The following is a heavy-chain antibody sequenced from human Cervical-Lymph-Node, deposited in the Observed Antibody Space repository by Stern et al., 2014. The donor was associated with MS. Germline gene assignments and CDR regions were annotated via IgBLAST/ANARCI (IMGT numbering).Heavy chain of an antibody. Sequence: MQLVESGGGVVQPGRSLRLSCAASGFTFSSYAMHWVRQAPGKGLEWVAVISYDGSNKYYADSVKGRFTISRDNSKNTLYLQMNSLRAEDTAVYYCARGGANDYWGQGTLVTVSS. CDR1: GFTFSSYA. D-gene: IGHD1-26*01. J-gene: IGHJ4*02. V-gene: IGHV3-30*01. CDR3: ARGGANDY. CDR2: ISYDGSNK.